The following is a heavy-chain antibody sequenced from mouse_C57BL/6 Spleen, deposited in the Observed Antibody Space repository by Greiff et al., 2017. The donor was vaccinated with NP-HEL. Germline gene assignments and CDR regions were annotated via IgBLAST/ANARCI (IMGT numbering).Heavy chain of an antibody. J-gene: IGHJ2*01. D-gene: IGHD2-4*01. CDR1: GYTFTSYW. V-gene: IGHV1-64*01. CDR2: IHPNSGST. CDR3: AREDYDYDRSLGN. Sequence: VQLQQPGAELVKPGASVKLSCKASGYTFTSYWMHWVKQRPGQGLEWIGMIHPNSGSTNYNEKFKSKATLTVDKSSSTAYMQLSSLTSEDSAVYYCAREDYDYDRSLGNWGQGTTLTVSS.